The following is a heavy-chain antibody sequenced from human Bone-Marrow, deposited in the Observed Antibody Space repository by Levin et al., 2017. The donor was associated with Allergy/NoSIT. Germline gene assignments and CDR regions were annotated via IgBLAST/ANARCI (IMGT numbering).Heavy chain of an antibody. J-gene: IGHJ3*01. Sequence: LPFSSSLFPFGRSALHWVRQAPGKGLEWVALISYDGGNKYYADSVQGRFLISRDNSKNTLYLQLSSLRTEDTAVYFCARDLGDGYNAWGAFDVWGQGTMVTVSS. D-gene: IGHD5-24*01. V-gene: IGHV3-30*04. CDR2: ISYDGGNK. CDR1: LFPFGRSA. CDR3: ARDLGDGYNAWGAFDV.